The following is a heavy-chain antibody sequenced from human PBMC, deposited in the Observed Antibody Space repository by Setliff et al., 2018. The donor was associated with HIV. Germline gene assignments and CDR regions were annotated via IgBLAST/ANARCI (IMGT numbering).Heavy chain of an antibody. J-gene: IGHJ4*02. CDR1: GLTFSSYW. Sequence: GGSLRLSCAASGLTFSSYWMSWVRQAPGKGLEWMANIKEDGSEKYYVDSVKGRFTISRDNTKNSLYLQLNSLRAEDTAVYYCATDCAVVGGTGSLDSWGQGTLVTVSS. CDR3: ATDCAVVGGTGSLDS. D-gene: IGHD1-26*01. V-gene: IGHV3-7*01. CDR2: IKEDGSEK.